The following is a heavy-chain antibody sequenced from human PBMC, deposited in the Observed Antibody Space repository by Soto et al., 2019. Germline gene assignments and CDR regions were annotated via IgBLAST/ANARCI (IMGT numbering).Heavy chain of an antibody. CDR3: ARDRPSYGDYVHYFHHYGMDV. Sequence: QVQVQESGPGLVKPSQTLSLTCTVSGGSINSGDYFWSWVRQPPGKGLEWIGYIYFSGSTYYNPSLESRVSISLDTPNNQFSLRLTSVTAADTAVYFCARDRPSYGDYVHYFHHYGMDVWGQGTTVTVSS. D-gene: IGHD4-17*01. J-gene: IGHJ6*02. CDR2: IYFSGST. CDR1: GGSINSGDYF. V-gene: IGHV4-30-4*01.